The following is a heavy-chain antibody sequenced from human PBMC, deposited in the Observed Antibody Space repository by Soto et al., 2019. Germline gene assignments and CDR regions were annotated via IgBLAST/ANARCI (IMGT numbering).Heavy chain of an antibody. D-gene: IGHD5-12*01. CDR2: INHSGST. CDR3: ARSPRYSGYDFGSYYYYMDV. V-gene: IGHV4-34*01. J-gene: IGHJ6*03. Sequence: SETLSLTCAVYGGSFSGYYWSWIRQPPGKGLEWIGEINHSGSTNYNPSLKSRVTISVDTSKNQFSLKLSSVTAADTAVYYCARSPRYSGYDFGSYYYYMDVWGKGTTVTVSS. CDR1: GGSFSGYY.